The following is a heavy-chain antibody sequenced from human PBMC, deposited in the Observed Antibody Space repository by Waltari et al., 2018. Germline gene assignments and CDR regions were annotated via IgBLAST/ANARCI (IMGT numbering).Heavy chain of an antibody. J-gene: IGHJ4*02. CDR3: ARDISYYSLDK. D-gene: IGHD3-22*01. CDR2: IWYDGSKK. Sequence: QVQLVESGGGVVQPGPSLQLSCLASGSTFSGHALPWARRAPGKGLEWVGGIWYDGSKKVYADSVKGRFTISRDDSKNTLYLEMNSLRAEDTAVYYCARDISYYSLDKWGQGTLVTVSS. V-gene: IGHV3-33*01. CDR1: GSTFSGHA.